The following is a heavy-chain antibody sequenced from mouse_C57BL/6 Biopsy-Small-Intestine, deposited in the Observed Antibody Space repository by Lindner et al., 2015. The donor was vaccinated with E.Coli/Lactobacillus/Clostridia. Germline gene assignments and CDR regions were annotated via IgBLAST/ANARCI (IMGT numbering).Heavy chain of an antibody. J-gene: IGHJ3*01. D-gene: IGHD2-3*01. Sequence: VQAAGVLDLGLVAPSQSLSITCTVSGFSLTSYGVSWVRQPPGKGLEWLGVIWGGGSTNYHSALISRLSISKDNSKSQVFLKLNSLQTDDTATYYCAKPDGPNGAYWGQGTLVTVSA. CDR2: IWGGGST. CDR1: GFSLTSYG. CDR3: AKPDGPNGAY. V-gene: IGHV2-3*01.